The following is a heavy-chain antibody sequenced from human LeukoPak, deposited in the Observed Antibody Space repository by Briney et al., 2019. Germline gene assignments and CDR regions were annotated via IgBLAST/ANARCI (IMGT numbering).Heavy chain of an antibody. CDR2: INSDGSST. V-gene: IGHV3-74*01. J-gene: IGHJ4*02. Sequence: GGSLRLSCAASGFTFSSYWMHWVRQAPGKGLVWVSRINSDGSSTSYADSVKGRFTISRDNAKNTLYLQMNSLRAEDTAVYYCARGGGYSYGYFDYWGRGTLVTVSS. D-gene: IGHD5-18*01. CDR1: GFTFSSYW. CDR3: ARGGGYSYGYFDY.